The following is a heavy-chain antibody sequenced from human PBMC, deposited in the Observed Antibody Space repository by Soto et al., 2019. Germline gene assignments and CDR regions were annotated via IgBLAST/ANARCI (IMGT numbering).Heavy chain of an antibody. CDR3: ATPLTAATDAFDI. V-gene: IGHV1-3*01. D-gene: IGHD2-15*01. CDR2: INAGNGNT. Sequence: ASVKVSCKASGYTFPSYAMHWVRQAPGQRLEWMGWINAGNGNTKYSQKFQGRVTITRDTSASTAYMELSSLRSEDTVVYYCATPLTAATDAFDIWGQGTMVTVSS. CDR1: GYTFPSYA. J-gene: IGHJ3*02.